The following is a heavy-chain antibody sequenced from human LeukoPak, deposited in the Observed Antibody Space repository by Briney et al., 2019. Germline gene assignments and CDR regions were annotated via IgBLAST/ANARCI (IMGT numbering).Heavy chain of an antibody. CDR2: ISGSGGST. D-gene: IGHD3-10*01. CDR1: GFTFSSYE. Sequence: PGGSLRLSCAASGFTFSSYEMNWVRQAPGKGLEWVSAISGSGGSTYYADSVKGRFTISRDNSKNTLYLQMNSLRAEDTAVYYCAKGGPVRSGSDIWGQGTMVTVYS. J-gene: IGHJ3*02. V-gene: IGHV3-23*01. CDR3: AKGGPVRSGSDI.